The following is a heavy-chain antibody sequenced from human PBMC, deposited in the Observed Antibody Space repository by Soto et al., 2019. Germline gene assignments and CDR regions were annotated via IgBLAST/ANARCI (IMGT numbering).Heavy chain of an antibody. D-gene: IGHD3-22*01. CDR3: SRDLSYYDPTDAPPPRYFDY. V-gene: IGHV3-48*02. CDR2: ISSSSSTI. Sequence: EVQLVESGGGLVQPGGSLRLSCAASGFTFSSYSMNWVRQAPGKGLEWVSYISSSSSTIYYADSVKGRFTISRDNAKNALDLQMNSLGEEDTAVYFRSRDLSYYDPTDAPPPRYFDYWGQGTLVTVSS. J-gene: IGHJ4*02. CDR1: GFTFSSYS.